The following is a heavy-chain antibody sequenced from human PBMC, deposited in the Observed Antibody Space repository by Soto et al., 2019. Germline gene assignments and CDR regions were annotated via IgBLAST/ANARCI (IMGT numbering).Heavy chain of an antibody. CDR1: GFIFGSVA. CDR3: ARSYNDGSGRFDL. Sequence: GGSLXLSCVVSGFIFGSVAMQWVRQAPGKGLQWVAVISHDGSSQSYADSVKGRFTISRDNAKSTLFLQMNSLRAEDTAVYYCARSYNDGSGRFDLWGRGTLVTVSS. V-gene: IGHV3-30-3*01. CDR2: ISHDGSSQ. J-gene: IGHJ4*02. D-gene: IGHD3-22*01.